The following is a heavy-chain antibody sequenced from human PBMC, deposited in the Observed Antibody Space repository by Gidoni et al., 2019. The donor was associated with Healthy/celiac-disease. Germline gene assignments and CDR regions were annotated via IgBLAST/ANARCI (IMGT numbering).Heavy chain of an antibody. J-gene: IGHJ4*02. CDR3: ARDRPSSVWYWGYFDY. CDR2: ISYDGSNK. D-gene: IGHD6-19*01. V-gene: IGHV3-30-3*01. Sequence: QVQLVASGGGVVQRGRSLRRSWAASGLTFSGYAMHWVRQAPGTGLEWVAVISYDGSNKYYADSVTGRFTISRDNSKNTLYLQMNSLRSEDTAVYYCARDRPSSVWYWGYFDYWGQGTLVTVSS. CDR1: GLTFSGYA.